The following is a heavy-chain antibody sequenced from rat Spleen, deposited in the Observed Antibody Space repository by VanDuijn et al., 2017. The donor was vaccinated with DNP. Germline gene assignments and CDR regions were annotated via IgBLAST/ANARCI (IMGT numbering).Heavy chain of an antibody. CDR3: ARWTRYFDY. J-gene: IGHJ2*01. Sequence: EVQLQESGPGLVKPSQSLSLTCSVTGNSITSNYWGWIRKFPGNKMEYIGHISYSGSTNYNPSLRSRISITRDTSKNHFFLHLNSVTTEDTATYYCARWTRYFDYWGQGVMVTVSS. CDR2: ISYSGST. D-gene: IGHD1-7*01. V-gene: IGHV3-1*01. CDR1: GNSITSNY.